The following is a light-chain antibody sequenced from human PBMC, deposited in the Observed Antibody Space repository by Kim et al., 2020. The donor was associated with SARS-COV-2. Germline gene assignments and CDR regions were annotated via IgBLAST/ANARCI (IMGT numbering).Light chain of an antibody. V-gene: IGKV1-33*01. Sequence: DIQMTQSPSSLSASVGDRVTITCQASQDISNYLNWYQQKPGKAPKLLIYDASNLETGFPSRFSGSGSGTDFTFTISSLQPEDIATYYCQQYDLTFGGGTKVDIK. CDR1: QDISNY. J-gene: IGKJ4*01. CDR3: QQYDLT. CDR2: DAS.